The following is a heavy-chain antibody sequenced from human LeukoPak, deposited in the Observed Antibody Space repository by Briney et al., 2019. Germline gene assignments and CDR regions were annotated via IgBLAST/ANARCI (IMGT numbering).Heavy chain of an antibody. CDR2: ISVTGGTT. D-gene: IGHD3-10*01. CDR1: GFPFSTYA. V-gene: IGHV3-23*01. Sequence: GGSLRLSCAASGFPFSTYAMSWVRQAPGKGLEWVSVISVTGGTTYYADSVKGRFTISRDNSKNTLYLQMNSLRAEDTAVYYCANLGRSVVYYGSDWGQGTLVTVSS. CDR3: ANLGRSVVYYGSD. J-gene: IGHJ4*02.